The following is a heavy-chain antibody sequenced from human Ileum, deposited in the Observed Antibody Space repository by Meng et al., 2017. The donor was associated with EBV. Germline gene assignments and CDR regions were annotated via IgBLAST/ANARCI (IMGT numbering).Heavy chain of an antibody. CDR2: MYDSDSGKA. J-gene: IGHJ4*02. D-gene: IGHD2-8*02. Sequence: QVRLQAPGPGLVKPSETLSLSCSVSGASVSSGGYHWSWIRQPPGKGLEWIGCMYDSDSGKAKYNPSLNSRVIISLDTSKNHFVLKLTSVTAADTAVYYCAYYTAGRGGVGSWGQGTLVTVSS. V-gene: IGHV4-61*03. CDR3: AYYTAGRGGVGS. CDR1: GASVSSGGYH.